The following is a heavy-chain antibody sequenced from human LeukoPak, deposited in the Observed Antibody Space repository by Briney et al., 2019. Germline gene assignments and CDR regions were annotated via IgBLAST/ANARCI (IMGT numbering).Heavy chain of an antibody. CDR1: GDSISKYY. D-gene: IGHD1-1*01. J-gene: IGHJ3*02. Sequence: PSETLSLTCTVSGDSISKYYWSWIRQPPGEGLEWIGYISNGGTTKYNPSLKSRVTISVDTSNNQLSLRLSSVTAADTAVYHCVRLQPNTGEWAFDIWGHGTMVSVSS. CDR3: VRLQPNTGEWAFDI. CDR2: ISNGGTT. V-gene: IGHV4-59*01.